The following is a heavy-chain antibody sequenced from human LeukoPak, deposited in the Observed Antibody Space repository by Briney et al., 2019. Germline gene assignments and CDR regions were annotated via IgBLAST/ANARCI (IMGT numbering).Heavy chain of an antibody. CDR1: GGTFSSYA. CDR3: ASPHPHTSYFDY. CDR2: IIPIFGTA. V-gene: IGHV1-69*05. J-gene: IGHJ4*02. Sequence: ASVKVSCKASGGTFSSYAISWVRQAPGQELEWMGGIIPIFGTANYAQKFQGRVTITTDESTSTAYMELSSLRSEDTAVYYCASPHPHTSYFDYWGQGTLVTVSS.